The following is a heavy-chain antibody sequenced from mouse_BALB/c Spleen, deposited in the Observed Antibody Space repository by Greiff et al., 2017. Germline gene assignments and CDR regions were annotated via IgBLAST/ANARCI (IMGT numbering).Heavy chain of an antibody. CDR3: ARHGVYYYGSSYDYFDY. Sequence: EVKLVESGGGLVQPGGSLKLSCAASGFTFSSYTMSWVRQTPEKRLEWVAYISNGGGSTYYPDTVKGRFTISRDNAKNTLYLQMSSLKSEDTAMYYCARHGVYYYGSSYDYFDYWGQGTTLTVSS. CDR1: GFTFSSYT. CDR2: ISNGGGST. D-gene: IGHD1-1*01. V-gene: IGHV5-12-2*01. J-gene: IGHJ2*01.